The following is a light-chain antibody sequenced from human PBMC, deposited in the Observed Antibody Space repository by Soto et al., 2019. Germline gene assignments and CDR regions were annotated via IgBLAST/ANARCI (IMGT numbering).Light chain of an antibody. CDR1: QRISSY. CDR3: QQYNSYSGT. J-gene: IGKJ1*01. V-gene: IGKV1-39*01. Sequence: IQMTQSTSSLSASVGDRVIITCRASQRISSYLNWYQQKPLKAPKLLIYAASSLQSGVPSRFSGSGSGTDFTLTISSLQPDDFATYYCQQYNSYSGTFGQGTKVDIK. CDR2: AAS.